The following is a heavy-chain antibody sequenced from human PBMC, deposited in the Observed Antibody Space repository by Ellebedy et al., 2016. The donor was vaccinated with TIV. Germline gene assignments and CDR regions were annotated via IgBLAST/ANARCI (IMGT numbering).Heavy chain of an antibody. D-gene: IGHD2-8*02. V-gene: IGHV1-3*01. CDR3: ARDGWETGASKTFDY. Sequence: NLQGRVTITRDTSASTVYMELSSLKSEDTAVYYYARDGWETGASKTFDYWGQGTLVTVSS. J-gene: IGHJ4*02.